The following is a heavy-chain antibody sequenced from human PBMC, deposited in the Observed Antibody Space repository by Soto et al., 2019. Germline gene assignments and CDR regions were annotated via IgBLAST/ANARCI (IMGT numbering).Heavy chain of an antibody. CDR1: GFTFSNYV. D-gene: IGHD6-13*01. V-gene: IGHV3-33*01. J-gene: IGHJ4*02. CDR2: IWYDGSNK. CDR3: ARAYSSSWYSPEKRHFDY. Sequence: GGSLRLSCAASGFTFSNYVMHWVRQAPGKGLEWAAVIWYDGSNKNNADSVKGRFTISRDNSKNTLYLQMNSLRAEDTAVYYCARAYSSSWYSPEKRHFDYWGQGTLVTVSS.